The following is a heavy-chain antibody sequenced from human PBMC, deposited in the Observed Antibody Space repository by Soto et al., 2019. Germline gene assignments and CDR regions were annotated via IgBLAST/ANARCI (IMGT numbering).Heavy chain of an antibody. CDR1: GGYIRGYY. Sequence: SETLCLTCSVSGGYIRGYYWSWIRQQTGKGLEWIGYIYYSGSTNYNPSLKSRVTISVDTSKNQFSLKLSSVTAADTAVYYCARLRSEWSGYYGYYYYYMDVWGKGTTVTVFS. CDR3: ARLRSEWSGYYGYYYYYMDV. CDR2: IYYSGST. D-gene: IGHD3-3*01. V-gene: IGHV4-59*01. J-gene: IGHJ6*03.